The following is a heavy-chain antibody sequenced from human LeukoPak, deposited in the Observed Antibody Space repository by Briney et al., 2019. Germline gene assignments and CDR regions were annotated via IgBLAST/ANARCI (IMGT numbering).Heavy chain of an antibody. CDR2: ISASGGST. J-gene: IGHJ4*02. V-gene: IGHV3-23*01. Sequence: GGSLRLSCAASGFTFSSYAMSWVRHAPGKGLEWVSTISASGGSTYYADSVKGRFTIPRDNSKNTLYLQMNSLSAEDPPVYYCAKGAVYGSISYYSDYWGEGTPVTASS. D-gene: IGHD3-10*01. CDR3: AKGAVYGSISYYSDY. CDR1: GFTFSSYA.